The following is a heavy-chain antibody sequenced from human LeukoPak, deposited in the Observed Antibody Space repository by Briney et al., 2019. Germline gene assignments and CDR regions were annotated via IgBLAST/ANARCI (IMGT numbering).Heavy chain of an antibody. J-gene: IGHJ4*02. D-gene: IGHD2-15*01. CDR1: GFTFSTYS. V-gene: IGHV3-48*01. CDR3: ARDVSSAGGIFDF. CDR2: ISSSSGTI. Sequence: PGGSLRLSCAASGFTFSTYSMNWVRQAPGKGLEWVSYISSSSGTIYYADSVKGRFAISRDNAKNSLYLQMNSLRAEDTAVYYWARDVSSAGGIFDFGGQGTPVTVSS.